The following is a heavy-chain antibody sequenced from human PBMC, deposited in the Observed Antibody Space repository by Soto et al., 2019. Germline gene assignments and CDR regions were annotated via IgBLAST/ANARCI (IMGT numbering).Heavy chain of an antibody. J-gene: IGHJ5*02. CDR3: ARGSVIATFS. D-gene: IGHD2-21*01. V-gene: IGHV3-21*01. Sequence: GGSLRLSCAASGFTFSTYTMSWVRQAPGKGLEWVSSITGSSDSIYYADSLKGRFTISRDNAKNSLFLQMSRLRAEDTAVYYCARGSVIATFSWGQGTLVTVSS. CDR2: ITGSSDSI. CDR1: GFTFSTYT.